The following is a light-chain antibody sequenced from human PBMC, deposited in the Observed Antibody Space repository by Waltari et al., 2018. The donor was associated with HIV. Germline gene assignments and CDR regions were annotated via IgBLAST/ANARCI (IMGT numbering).Light chain of an antibody. Sequence: QSVLTQPPSVSAAPGQKVTISCSGRSSNIGNNYVSWYQQLPGTAPKLLIYENNKRPSGIPDRFSGSKSGTSATLGITGLQTGDEADYCCGTWDSSLSAYVFGSGTKVTVL. J-gene: IGLJ1*01. CDR1: SSNIGNNY. CDR3: GTWDSSLSAYV. V-gene: IGLV1-51*02. CDR2: ENN.